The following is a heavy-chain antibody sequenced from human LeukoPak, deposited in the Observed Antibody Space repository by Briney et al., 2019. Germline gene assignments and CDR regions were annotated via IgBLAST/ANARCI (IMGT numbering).Heavy chain of an antibody. V-gene: IGHV3-48*03. CDR3: ARDHGDYSYYYYYYMDV. J-gene: IGHJ6*03. D-gene: IGHD4-17*01. Sequence: PGGSLRLSCAASGFTFSSYEMNWVRQAPGKGLEWVSYISSSGSTIYYADSVKGRFTISRDNAKNSLYLQMNSLRAEDTAVYYCARDHGDYSYYYYYYMDVWGKGTTVTVSS. CDR2: ISSSGSTI. CDR1: GFTFSSYE.